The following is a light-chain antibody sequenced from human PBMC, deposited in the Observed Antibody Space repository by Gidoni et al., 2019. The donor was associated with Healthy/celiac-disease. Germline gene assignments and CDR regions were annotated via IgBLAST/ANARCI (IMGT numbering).Light chain of an antibody. CDR3: QQSYSTPHWT. Sequence: DIEMTQSPSSLSASVGDRVTITCRASQSISSYLDWYQQKPGKAPKLLIYAASSLQSGVPSRFSGSGSGTDFTLTISSLQPEDFSTYYCQQSYSTPHWTFXXXTKVEIK. J-gene: IGKJ1*01. CDR1: QSISSY. CDR2: AAS. V-gene: IGKV1-39*01.